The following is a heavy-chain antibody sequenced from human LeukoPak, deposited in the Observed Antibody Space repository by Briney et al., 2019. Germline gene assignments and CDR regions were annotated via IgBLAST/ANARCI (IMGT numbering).Heavy chain of an antibody. J-gene: IGHJ6*03. CDR3: AGGGYSGSYYYYYYMDV. Sequence: ASVKVSCKASGYTFTGYYMHWVRQAPGQGLEWMGWINPNSGGTNYAQKFQGRVTMTRDTSISTAYMELSRLRSDDTAVYYCAGGGYSGSYYYYYYMDVWGKGTTVTVSS. CDR1: GYTFTGYY. CDR2: INPNSGGT. D-gene: IGHD1-26*01. V-gene: IGHV1-2*02.